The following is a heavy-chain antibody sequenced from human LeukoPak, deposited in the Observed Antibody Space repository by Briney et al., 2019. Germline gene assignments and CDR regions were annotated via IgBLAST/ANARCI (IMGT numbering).Heavy chain of an antibody. D-gene: IGHD5-18*01. Sequence: GGSLRLSCSASGFTFSSYSMNWVRQAPGKGLEWVSAISGSGGSTYYADSVKGRFTISRDNSKNTLYLQMNSLRAEDTAVYYCANSRYSYGRDVEFDYWGQGTLVTVSS. CDR3: ANSRYSYGRDVEFDY. CDR2: ISGSGGST. J-gene: IGHJ4*02. V-gene: IGHV3-23*01. CDR1: GFTFSSYS.